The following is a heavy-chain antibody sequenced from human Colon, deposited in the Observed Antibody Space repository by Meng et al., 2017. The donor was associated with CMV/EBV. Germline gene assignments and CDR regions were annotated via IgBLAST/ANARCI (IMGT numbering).Heavy chain of an antibody. V-gene: IGHV3-15*07. Sequence: VASDFTPINAWMNWVRQAPGKGLEWVARIRSQTAGGTTEYHAAVKGRFTVSRDDSKYTVYLHMNSLKIDDTAVYYCTTGWTQYFDFWGQGALVTVSS. CDR3: TTGWTQYFDF. CDR2: IRSQTAGGTT. J-gene: IGHJ4*02. CDR1: DFTPINAW. D-gene: IGHD3/OR15-3a*01.